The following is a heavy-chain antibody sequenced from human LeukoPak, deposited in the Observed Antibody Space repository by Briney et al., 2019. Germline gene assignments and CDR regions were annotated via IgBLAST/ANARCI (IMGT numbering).Heavy chain of an antibody. CDR3: AKDSTAMVTAFDY. CDR1: GFTFSSYG. D-gene: IGHD5-18*01. CDR2: ISYDGSNK. J-gene: IGHJ4*02. V-gene: IGHV3-30*18. Sequence: GRSLRLSCAASGFTFSSYGMHWARQAPGKGLEWVAVISYDGSNKYYADSVKGRFTISRDNSKNTLYLQMNSLRAEDTAVYYCAKDSTAMVTAFDYWGQGTLVTVSS.